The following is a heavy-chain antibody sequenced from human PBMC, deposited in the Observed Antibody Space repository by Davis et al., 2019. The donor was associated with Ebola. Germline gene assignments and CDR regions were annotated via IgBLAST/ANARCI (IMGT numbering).Heavy chain of an antibody. V-gene: IGHV1-8*03. J-gene: IGHJ3*02. CDR2: MNPNSGNT. D-gene: IGHD2-8*02. CDR3: ARARGGTEYDAFDI. CDR1: GYTFTNYD. Sequence: VSVKVSCKASGYTFTNYDVNWVRQATGQGLEWMGWMNPNSGNTGYAQKFQGRVTITRNTSTSTAYMELSSLRSDDTAVYYCARARGGTEYDAFDIWGQGTMVTVSS.